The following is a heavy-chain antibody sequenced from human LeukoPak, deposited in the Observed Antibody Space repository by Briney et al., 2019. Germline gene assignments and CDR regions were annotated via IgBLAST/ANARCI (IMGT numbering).Heavy chain of an antibody. J-gene: IGHJ5*02. CDR2: ISGSGGST. V-gene: IGHV3-23*01. Sequence: GGSLRLSCAASGFTFSSYAMSWVRQAPGKGLEWVSAISGSGGSTYYADSVKGRFTISRDDSKNTLYLQMNSLRAEDTAVYYCAKDSLGSSSKNWFDPWGQGTLVTVSS. D-gene: IGHD6-13*01. CDR3: AKDSLGSSSKNWFDP. CDR1: GFTFSSYA.